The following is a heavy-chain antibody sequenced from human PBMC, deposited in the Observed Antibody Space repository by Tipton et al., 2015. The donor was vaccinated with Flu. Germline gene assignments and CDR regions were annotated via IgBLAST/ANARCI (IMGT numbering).Heavy chain of an antibody. Sequence: LRLSCTVSGGSISSYYWSWIRQPAGKGLEWIGRIYTSGSTNYNPSLKSRVTMSVDTSKNQFSLKLSSVTAADTAVYYCARRSVAAGVRDPFDIWGQGTMVTVSS. J-gene: IGHJ3*02. CDR2: IYTSGST. D-gene: IGHD6-13*01. V-gene: IGHV4-4*07. CDR3: ARRSVAAGVRDPFDI. CDR1: GGSISSYY.